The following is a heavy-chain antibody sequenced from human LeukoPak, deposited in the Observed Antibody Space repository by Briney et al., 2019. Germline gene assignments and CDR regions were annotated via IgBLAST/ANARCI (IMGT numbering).Heavy chain of an antibody. CDR2: INPNSGGT. D-gene: IGHD3-10*01. V-gene: IGHV1-2*02. CDR3: ARGNLPYYYGSGSSYPFDY. J-gene: IGHJ4*02. Sequence: ASVKVSCKASGYTFTSYYIHWVRQAPGQGPEWMGWINPNSGGTTYTQKFQGRVTVTRDTSISTAYMELSRLRSDDTALYYCARGNLPYYYGSGSSYPFDYWGQGTLVTVSS. CDR1: GYTFTSYY.